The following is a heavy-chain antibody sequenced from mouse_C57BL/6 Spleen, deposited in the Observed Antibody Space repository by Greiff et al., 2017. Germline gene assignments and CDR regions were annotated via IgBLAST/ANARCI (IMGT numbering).Heavy chain of an antibody. V-gene: IGHV1-7*01. D-gene: IGHD4-1*01. CDR3: ARASNWDRVDY. Sequence: QVQLQQSGAELAKPGASVKLSCKASGYTFTSYWMHWVKQRPGQGLEWIGYINPSSGYTKYNQKFKDTATLTADKSSSTAYMQLSSLTYEDSAVYDCARASNWDRVDYWGQGTSVTVSS. CDR1: GYTFTSYW. J-gene: IGHJ4*01. CDR2: INPSSGYT.